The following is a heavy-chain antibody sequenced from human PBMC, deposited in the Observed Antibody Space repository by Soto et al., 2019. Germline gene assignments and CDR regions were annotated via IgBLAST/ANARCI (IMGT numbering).Heavy chain of an antibody. Sequence: EVQVVESGGGLVTPGGSLRLSCAASGFTFSSYTMNWVRQAPGKGLEWVSSISSSSTYIYYAVSVKGRFTISRDNAKNSPYLQMSSLRAEDTAVSFCARFTHSSTGYTSRSYFAYWGQGTLVTVSS. V-gene: IGHV3-21*01. CDR3: ARFTHSSTGYTSRSYFAY. D-gene: IGHD6-13*01. CDR2: ISSSSTYI. CDR1: GFTFSSYT. J-gene: IGHJ4*02.